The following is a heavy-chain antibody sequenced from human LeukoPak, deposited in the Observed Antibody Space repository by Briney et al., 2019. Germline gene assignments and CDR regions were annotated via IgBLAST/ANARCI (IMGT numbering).Heavy chain of an antibody. CDR2: INHSGST. J-gene: IGHJ5*02. D-gene: IGHD6-13*01. Sequence: PSETLSLTCAAYGGSFSGYYWSWIRQPPGKGLEWIGEINHSGSTNYNPSLKSRVTISVDTSKNQFSLKLSSVTAADTAVYYCARGPGIAAATNWFDPWGQGTLVTVSS. V-gene: IGHV4-34*01. CDR3: ARGPGIAAATNWFDP. CDR1: GGSFSGYY.